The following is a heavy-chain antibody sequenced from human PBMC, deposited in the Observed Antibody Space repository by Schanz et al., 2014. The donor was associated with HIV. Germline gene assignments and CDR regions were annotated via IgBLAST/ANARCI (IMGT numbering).Heavy chain of an antibody. Sequence: QVQLVQSGAEVREPGASVKVSCKASGYTFNTYDINWVRQAPGQGLEWMGWMNPNSGDTDYAQKFRGRVTMTRNTSTGTAYMELSSLRSDDTAVYYCARGPKWEGLMDVWGQGTTVIVSS. CDR3: ARGPKWEGLMDV. V-gene: IGHV1-8*01. J-gene: IGHJ6*02. CDR2: MNPNSGDT. D-gene: IGHD1-26*01. CDR1: GYTFNTYD.